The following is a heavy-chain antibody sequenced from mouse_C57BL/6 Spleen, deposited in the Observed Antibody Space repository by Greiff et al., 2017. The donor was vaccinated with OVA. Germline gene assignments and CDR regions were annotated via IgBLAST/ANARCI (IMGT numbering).Heavy chain of an antibody. CDR2: IYPGDGDT. V-gene: IGHV1-80*01. D-gene: IGHD2-4*01. J-gene: IGHJ1*03. Sequence: QVQLQQPGAELVKPGASVKISCKASGYAFSSYWMNWVKQRPGKGLEWIGQIYPGDGDTNYNGKFKGKATLTADKSSSTAYMQLSSLTSEDSAVYFCARSRVYYDYDDWYFDVWGTGTTVTVSS. CDR3: ARSRVYYDYDDWYFDV. CDR1: GYAFSSYW.